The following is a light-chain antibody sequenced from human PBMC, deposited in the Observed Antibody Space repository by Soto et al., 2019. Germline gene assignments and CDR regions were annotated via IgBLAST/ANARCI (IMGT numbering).Light chain of an antibody. CDR1: QDIRKY. J-gene: IGKJ1*01. CDR3: QQYTSYSWT. CDR2: DAS. V-gene: IGKV1-5*01. Sequence: DIQMTQSPSTLSASVGDRVTITCQASQDIRKYLNWYQQKPGKAPKLLIYDASTLKSGVPSRFSASGSGTEFTLIISSLQPDDFATYYCQQYTSYSWTFGQGTKVDIK.